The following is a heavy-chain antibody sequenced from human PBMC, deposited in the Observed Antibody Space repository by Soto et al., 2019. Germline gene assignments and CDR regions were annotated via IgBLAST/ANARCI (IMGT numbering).Heavy chain of an antibody. V-gene: IGHV1-69*02. J-gene: IGHJ6*03. Sequence: GASVKVSCKASGGTFSSYTISWVRQAPGQGLEWMGRIIPILGIANYAQKFQGRVTITADKSTSTAYMELSSLRSEDTAVYYCARSCSSTSCYVGGDYYYYYMDVWGKGTTVSVSS. CDR2: IIPILGIA. D-gene: IGHD2-2*01. CDR3: ARSCSSTSCYVGGDYYYYYMDV. CDR1: GGTFSSYT.